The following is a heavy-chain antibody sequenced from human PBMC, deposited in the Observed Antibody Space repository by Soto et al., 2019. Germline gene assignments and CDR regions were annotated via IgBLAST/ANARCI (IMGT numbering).Heavy chain of an antibody. D-gene: IGHD6-19*01. V-gene: IGHV1-3*01. CDR3: ARVIGGRYYFDS. Sequence: QVQLVQSGAEVKKPGASVKVSCKASGYTFTSYAMHWVRQAPGQRLEWMGWINAGNGNTKYSQKFQGRVTITRDTSASTAYMKLSSLRSEDTAVYYRARVIGGRYYFDSRGQGTLVTVSS. J-gene: IGHJ4*02. CDR1: GYTFTSYA. CDR2: INAGNGNT.